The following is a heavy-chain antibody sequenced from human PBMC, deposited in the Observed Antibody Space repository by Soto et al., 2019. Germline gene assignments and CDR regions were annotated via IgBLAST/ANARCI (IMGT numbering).Heavy chain of an antibody. Sequence: ASVKVSCKASGYTFTSYGISWVRQAPGQGLEWMGWISAYNGNTNYAQKLQGRVTMTTDTSPSTAYMELRSLRSDDTAVYYCARIPVEFPYCSSTSCYSWFDPWGQGTLVTVSS. V-gene: IGHV1-18*01. D-gene: IGHD2-2*01. CDR2: ISAYNGNT. J-gene: IGHJ5*02. CDR3: ARIPVEFPYCSSTSCYSWFDP. CDR1: GYTFTSYG.